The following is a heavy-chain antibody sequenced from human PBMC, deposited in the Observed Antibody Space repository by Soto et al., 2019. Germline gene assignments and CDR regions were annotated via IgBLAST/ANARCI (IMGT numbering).Heavy chain of an antibody. V-gene: IGHV1-2*02. CDR2: INPNSGGT. J-gene: IGHJ6*02. CDR1: GYTFTGYY. Sequence: ASVKVSCKASGYTFTGYYMHWVRQAPGQGLEWMGWINPNSGGTNYAQKFQGRVTMTRDTSISTAYMELSRLRSDDTAVYYCARASITIFGVVIPYYYYGMDVWGQGTTVTVS. CDR3: ARASITIFGVVIPYYYYGMDV. D-gene: IGHD3-3*01.